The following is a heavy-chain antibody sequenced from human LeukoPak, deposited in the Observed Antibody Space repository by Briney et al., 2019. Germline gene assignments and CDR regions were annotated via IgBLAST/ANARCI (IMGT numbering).Heavy chain of an antibody. CDR2: ISGSGGST. J-gene: IGHJ6*02. Sequence: GGSLRLSCAASGFTFSSYAMSWVRQAPGKGLEWVSAISGSGGSTYYADSVKGRFTISRDNSKNTLYLQMNSLRAEDTAVYYCARGSNGYNGDSHYYSMDVCGQGTTVTVS. CDR1: GFTFSSYA. D-gene: IGHD5-24*01. CDR3: ARGSNGYNGDSHYYSMDV. V-gene: IGHV3-23*01.